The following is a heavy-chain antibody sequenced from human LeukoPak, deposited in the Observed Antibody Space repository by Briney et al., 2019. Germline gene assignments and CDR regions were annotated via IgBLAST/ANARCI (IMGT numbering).Heavy chain of an antibody. J-gene: IGHJ4*01. Sequence: SSETLSLTCTVSGGSISSYYWNWIRQPPGKGLEWIGEINHDGSTNYNPSLKSRVTISVDTSKNQFSLKLMSVTAADTAVYYCARARGTVAIDYWGHGTLVTVSS. CDR3: ARARGTVAIDY. CDR2: INHDGST. D-gene: IGHD5-12*01. V-gene: IGHV4-34*01. CDR1: GGSISSYY.